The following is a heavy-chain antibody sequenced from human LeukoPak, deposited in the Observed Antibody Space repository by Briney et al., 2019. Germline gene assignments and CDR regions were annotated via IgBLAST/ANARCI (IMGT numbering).Heavy chain of an antibody. CDR1: GGSFSGYY. CDR3: ARATGYSSGWYGY. V-gene: IGHV4-34*01. Sequence: SETLSLTCAVYGGSFSGYYWSWIRQPPGKGLEWIGEINHSGSTNYNPSLKSRVTISVDTSKNRFSLKLSSVTAADTAVYYCARATGYSSGWYGYWGQGTLVTVSS. D-gene: IGHD6-19*01. CDR2: INHSGST. J-gene: IGHJ4*02.